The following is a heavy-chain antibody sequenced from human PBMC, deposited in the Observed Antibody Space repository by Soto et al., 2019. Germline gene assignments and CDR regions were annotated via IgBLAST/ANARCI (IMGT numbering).Heavy chain of an antibody. D-gene: IGHD1-1*01. CDR2: MFYGVST. CDR1: GSSINSRCYY. J-gene: IGHJ5*02. V-gene: IGHV4-39*07. Sequence: PSETLSLTCTVCGSSINSRCYYWGWIRQPRGKGVEWIGSMFYGVSTYYNPSLKSRVTISGDTSKNQFSLKLSSVTAADTAVYYCARGGTSGLYNWFDPWGQGTLVTVSS. CDR3: ARGGTSGLYNWFDP.